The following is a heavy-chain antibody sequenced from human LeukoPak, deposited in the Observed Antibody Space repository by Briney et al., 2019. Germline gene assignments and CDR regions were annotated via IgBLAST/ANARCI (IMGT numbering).Heavy chain of an antibody. V-gene: IGHV3-43*01. CDR1: GFTFDDHT. D-gene: IGHD3-10*01. CDR2: ISWHGTTT. Sequence: GGSLRLSCAASGFTFDDHTMHWVRQTPGKGLEWVSLISWHGTTTHYADSVKGRFTISRDNAKNSLYLQMNSLRAEDTAVYYCARDTLYYGSGSSDYWGQGTLVTVSS. CDR3: ARDTLYYGSGSSDY. J-gene: IGHJ4*02.